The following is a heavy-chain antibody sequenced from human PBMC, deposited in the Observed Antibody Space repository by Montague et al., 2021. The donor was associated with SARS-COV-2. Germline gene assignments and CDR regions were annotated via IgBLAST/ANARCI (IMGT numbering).Heavy chain of an antibody. J-gene: IGHJ6*02. CDR3: ARDLFYIRNYYYYYGMDV. CDR2: ISNDGTKI. CDR1: GFTFTTYA. V-gene: IGHV3-30*04. D-gene: IGHD2/OR15-2a*01. Sequence: SLRLSCAASGFTFTTYAMHWVRQAPGKGLEWMAVISNDGTKIYYADSVKGRFTISRDNSKNTLYLQLNRLRAEDTALYHCARDLFYIRNYYYYYGMDVWGQGITVTVSS.